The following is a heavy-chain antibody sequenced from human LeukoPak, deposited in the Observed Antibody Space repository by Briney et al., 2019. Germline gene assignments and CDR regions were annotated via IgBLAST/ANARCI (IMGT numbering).Heavy chain of an antibody. V-gene: IGHV3-23*01. CDR1: GFTFSSYA. Sequence: PGGSLRLSCAASGFTFSSYAISWVRQAPGKGLEWVSAISGSGGSTYYADSVKGRFTISRDNSKNTLYLQMNSLRTEDTAVYYCAKGISQQPTSYYMDAWGKGTTVTVSS. CDR3: AKGISQQPTSYYMDA. J-gene: IGHJ6*03. CDR2: ISGSGGST. D-gene: IGHD6-13*01.